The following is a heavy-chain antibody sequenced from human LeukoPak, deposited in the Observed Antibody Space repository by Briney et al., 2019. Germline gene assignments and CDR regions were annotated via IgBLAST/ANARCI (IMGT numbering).Heavy chain of an antibody. V-gene: IGHV3-23*01. J-gene: IGHJ3*02. Sequence: PGESLRLACAVSGFTFSSYGMGWVRQAPGRGLGWDPAISGSGGRTYYADTVKGRCTISRDNAKNTLYLQMNSLRAEDTAVYNCARAESWIEDAFDIWGQGTMVTVSS. CDR1: GFTFSSYG. CDR3: ARAESWIEDAFDI. D-gene: IGHD2-2*03. CDR2: ISGSGGRT.